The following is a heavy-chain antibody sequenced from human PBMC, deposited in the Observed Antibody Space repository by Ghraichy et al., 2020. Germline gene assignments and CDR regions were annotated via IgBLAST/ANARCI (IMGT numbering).Heavy chain of an antibody. CDR1: GFTFSSYS. V-gene: IGHV3-21*01. Sequence: GGSLRLSCAASGFTFSSYSMNWVRQAPGKGLEWVSSISSSSSYIYYADSVKGRFTISRDNAKNSLYLQMNSLRAEDTAVYYCAREGHDYGDYGAGYYYYGMDVWGQGTTVTVSS. J-gene: IGHJ6*02. CDR2: ISSSSSYI. D-gene: IGHD4-17*01. CDR3: AREGHDYGDYGAGYYYYGMDV.